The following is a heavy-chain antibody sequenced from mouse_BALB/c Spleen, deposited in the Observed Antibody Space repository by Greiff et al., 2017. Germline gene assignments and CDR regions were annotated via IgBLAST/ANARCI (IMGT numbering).Heavy chain of an antibody. V-gene: IGHV5-12-1*01. CDR1: GFAFSSYD. CDR3: ARHERDYDGSYFDY. Sequence: EVHLVESGGGLVKPGGSLKLSCAASGFAFSSYDMSWVRQTPEKRLEWVAYISSGGGSTYYPDTVKGRFTISRDNAKNTLYLQMSSLKSEDTAMYYCARHERDYDGSYFDYWGQGTTLTVSS. D-gene: IGHD2-4*01. CDR2: ISSGGGST. J-gene: IGHJ2*01.